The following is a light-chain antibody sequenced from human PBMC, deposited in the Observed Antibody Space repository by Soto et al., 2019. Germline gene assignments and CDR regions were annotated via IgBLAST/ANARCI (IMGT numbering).Light chain of an antibody. CDR2: DAS. J-gene: IGKJ4*01. V-gene: IGKV1-33*01. CDR3: PQVHTLFS. Sequence: DIQMTQSPSSLSASVGDRVTITCQASRDIRKYLNLYQQKPGKAPKLLIYDASNLEKGVTARFSGSGSATDFTLTSSSLQSEDNATNYCPQVHTLFSFGGGTKVEIK. CDR1: RDIRKY.